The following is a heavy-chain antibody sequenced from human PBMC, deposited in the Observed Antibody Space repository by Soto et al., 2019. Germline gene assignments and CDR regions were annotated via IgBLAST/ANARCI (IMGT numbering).Heavy chain of an antibody. CDR1: GESFSGYY. D-gene: IGHD3-22*01. CDR2: IFHTGST. Sequence: SETLSLTCAVSGESFSGYYWSWIRQPPGKGLEWIGEIFHTGSTNYNPSLKSRITISVDTSKNQFSLKLSSVTAADTAVYYCARSYDSSGYRPYYFDYWGQGTLVTVSS. J-gene: IGHJ4*02. CDR3: ARSYDSSGYRPYYFDY. V-gene: IGHV4-34*10.